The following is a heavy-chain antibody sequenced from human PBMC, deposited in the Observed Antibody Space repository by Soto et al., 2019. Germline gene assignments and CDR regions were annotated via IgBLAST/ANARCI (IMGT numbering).Heavy chain of an antibody. D-gene: IGHD3-16*01. CDR2: FHYTGIS. J-gene: IGHJ4*02. CDR3: ARGARNGKSFDY. CDR1: GASITTYY. Sequence: SETLSLTCDVSGASITTYYWSWIRQPPGKGLEWIGYFHYTGISNYNSSLKSRVTMSLDTSKNQFSLKLSSVSAADTAIYYCARGARNGKSFDYGGKGPLAPVPS. V-gene: IGHV4-59*01.